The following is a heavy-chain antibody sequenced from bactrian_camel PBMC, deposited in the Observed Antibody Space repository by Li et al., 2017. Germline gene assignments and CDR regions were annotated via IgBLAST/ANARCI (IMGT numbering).Heavy chain of an antibody. CDR2: INSGSSNT. J-gene: IGHJ4*01. V-gene: IGHV3-2*01. CDR1: VNSNNLNC. Sequence: QLVESGGGLVQPGGSLNLSCAVTVNSNNLNCMGWFRQAPGKGLELVSSINSGSSNTTYVDSVKGRFTISRDNAKNTVYLQLNSLKTEDTATYYCARGPLGDGYDYWGQGTQVTVS. CDR3: ARGPLGDGYDY.